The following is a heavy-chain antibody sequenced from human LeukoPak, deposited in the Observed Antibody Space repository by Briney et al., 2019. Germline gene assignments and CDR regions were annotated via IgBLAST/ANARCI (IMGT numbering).Heavy chain of an antibody. Sequence: SVKVSCNASGGTFITYTINWVRQAPGQGLERMGGIIPIFGTANYAQKFQGRITITTDDSTSTAYMELSSLRSEDTAVYYCATYMLRANWNVHTFDSWGQGTLVTVYS. CDR1: GGTFITYT. V-gene: IGHV1-69*05. D-gene: IGHD1-1*01. CDR2: IIPIFGTA. CDR3: ATYMLRANWNVHTFDS. J-gene: IGHJ4*02.